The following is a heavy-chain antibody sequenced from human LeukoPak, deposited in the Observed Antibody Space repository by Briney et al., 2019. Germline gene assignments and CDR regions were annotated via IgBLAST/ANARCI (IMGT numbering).Heavy chain of an antibody. CDR2: ISYDGSNK. Sequence: GRSLRLSCAASGFTFSSYAMQWVRQAPGKGLEWVAVISYDGSNKYYADSVKGRFTISRDNSKNTLYLQMNSLRAEDTAVYYCARDINYDFWSGFYYYYYMDVWGKGTTVTVSS. V-gene: IGHV3-30*04. D-gene: IGHD3-3*01. CDR3: ARDINYDFWSGFYYYYYMDV. CDR1: GFTFSSYA. J-gene: IGHJ6*03.